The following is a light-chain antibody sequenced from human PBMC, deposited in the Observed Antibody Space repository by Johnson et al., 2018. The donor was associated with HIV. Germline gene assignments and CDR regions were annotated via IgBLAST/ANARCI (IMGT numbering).Light chain of an antibody. Sequence: QSVLTQPPSVSGAPGQRVTISCTGSSSNIGAGYDVHWYQQFPGTAPKLLIYGNDNRPSGVPERFPGSTSGTSASLPITGLQAEDEADYYIQSYDNALSGSKVFGTGTEVTVL. CDR3: QSYDNALSGSKV. V-gene: IGLV1-40*01. J-gene: IGLJ1*01. CDR1: SSNIGAGYD. CDR2: GND.